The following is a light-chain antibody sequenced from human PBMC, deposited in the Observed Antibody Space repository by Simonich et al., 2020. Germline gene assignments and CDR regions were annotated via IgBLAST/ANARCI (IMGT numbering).Light chain of an antibody. J-gene: IGKJ2*01. CDR3: QQYYSTPYT. CDR1: QMVLYSSNNKNH. CDR2: WAS. Sequence: DIVMTQSPDSLAVSLGERATINCKFSQMVLYSSNNKNHLAWYQQKPGQPPKMLIYWASTRESGVPDRFRGSGSGPDFTLTISSLQAEDVSVYYCQQYYSTPYTFGQGTKLEIK. V-gene: IGKV4-1*01.